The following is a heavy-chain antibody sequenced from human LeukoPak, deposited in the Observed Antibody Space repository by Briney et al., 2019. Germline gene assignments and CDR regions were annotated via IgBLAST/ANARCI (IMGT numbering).Heavy chain of an antibody. D-gene: IGHD5-12*01. CDR3: ARGTSGYGGWYFDY. Sequence: SGPALVKPTQTLTLTCTFSGFSLSTSGMCVSWIRQPPGKALEWLARIDWDDDKYYSTSLKSRLTITKDTSKNQVVLTMTNMDPVDTATYYCARGTSGYGGWYFDYWGQGTLVTVSS. J-gene: IGHJ4*02. CDR2: IDWDDDK. V-gene: IGHV2-70*11. CDR1: GFSLSTSGMC.